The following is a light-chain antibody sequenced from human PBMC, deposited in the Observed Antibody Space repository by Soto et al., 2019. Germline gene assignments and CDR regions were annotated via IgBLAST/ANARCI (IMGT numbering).Light chain of an antibody. CDR1: RANNGRNY. CDR2: DNN. Sequence: QSALTQPPSVSAAPGQKVTISCSGSRANNGRNYVSWYQQLPGTAHKLLIYDNNKRPSWIPDRFAGSKSVTSATLGITGLLTGDEAGYYGGTWGSSLSAGGFRGGTQLTVL. CDR3: GTWGSSLSAGG. V-gene: IGLV1-51*01. J-gene: IGLJ3*02.